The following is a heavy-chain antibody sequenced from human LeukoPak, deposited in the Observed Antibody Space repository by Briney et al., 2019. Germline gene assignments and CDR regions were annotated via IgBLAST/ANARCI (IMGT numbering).Heavy chain of an antibody. Sequence: GGSLRLSCAASGFTFSSYAMSWARQARGKGLEWVSAISGSGGSTYYADSVKGRFTISRDNSKNTLYLQTNSLRAEDTAVYYCAKERGVVIFRSSDAFDIWGQGTMVTVSS. CDR1: GFTFSSYA. CDR3: AKERGVVIFRSSDAFDI. J-gene: IGHJ3*02. CDR2: ISGSGGST. V-gene: IGHV3-23*01. D-gene: IGHD2/OR15-2a*01.